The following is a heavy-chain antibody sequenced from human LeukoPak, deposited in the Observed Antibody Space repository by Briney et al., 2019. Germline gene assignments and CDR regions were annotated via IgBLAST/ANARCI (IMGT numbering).Heavy chain of an antibody. Sequence: ASVKVSCKASGYTFTSYGISWVRQAPGQGLEWMGWISAYNGNTNYAQKLQGRVTMTTDTSTSTAYTELRSLRSDDTAVYYCARQYYDFWSGYYRPFDYWGQGTLVTVSS. CDR2: ISAYNGNT. CDR1: GYTFTSYG. D-gene: IGHD3-3*01. CDR3: ARQYYDFWSGYYRPFDY. J-gene: IGHJ4*02. V-gene: IGHV1-18*01.